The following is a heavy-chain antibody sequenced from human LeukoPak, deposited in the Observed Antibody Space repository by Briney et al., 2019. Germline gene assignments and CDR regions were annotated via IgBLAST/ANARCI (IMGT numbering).Heavy chain of an antibody. V-gene: IGHV1-46*01. Sequence: ASVTVSFTASGYTFTSYYMHWVRQAPGQGLEWMGVINPSGDGTSYPQKFQGRVTMTRNVSTSTVYMDLSSLRPDDTAVYYCARTCCSETSKFDYWGQGPLVTVSS. D-gene: IGHD2-15*01. CDR2: INPSGDGT. CDR3: ARTCCSETSKFDY. J-gene: IGHJ4*02. CDR1: GYTFTSYY.